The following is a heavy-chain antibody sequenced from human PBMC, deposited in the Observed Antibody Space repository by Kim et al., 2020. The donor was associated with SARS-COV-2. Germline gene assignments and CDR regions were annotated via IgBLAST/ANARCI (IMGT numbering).Heavy chain of an antibody. V-gene: IGHV3-23*01. CDR3: ARFKYYDSDGYYPLQD. CDR2: ITAGGDNT. CDR1: GFTFSSYA. D-gene: IGHD3-22*01. Sequence: GGSLRLSCAASGFTFSSYAMSGGRQAPGKGLEWVSAITAGGDNTYYADSVKGRFTISRDDSKSTLYLQMNSLRAEDTAVYVCARFKYYDSDGYYPLQDWGQGTLVPVSS. J-gene: IGHJ4*02.